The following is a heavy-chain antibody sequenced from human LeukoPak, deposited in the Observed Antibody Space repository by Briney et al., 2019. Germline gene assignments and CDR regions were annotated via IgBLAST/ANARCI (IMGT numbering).Heavy chain of an antibody. V-gene: IGHV1-2*02. J-gene: IGHJ5*02. D-gene: IGHD2-2*02. CDR3: ARRAGYCSSTSCYRRPNYNWFDP. Sequence: ASVKVSCKASGYTFTGYYMHWVRQAPGQGLEWMGWINPNSGGTNYAQKFQDRVTMTRDTSISTAYMELSRLRSDDTAVYYCARRAGYCSSTSCYRRPNYNWFDPWGQGTLVTVSS. CDR1: GYTFTGYY. CDR2: INPNSGGT.